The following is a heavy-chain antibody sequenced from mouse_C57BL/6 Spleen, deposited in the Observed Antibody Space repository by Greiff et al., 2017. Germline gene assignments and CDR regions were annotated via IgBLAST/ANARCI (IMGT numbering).Heavy chain of an antibody. V-gene: IGHV1-80*01. CDR2: IYPGDGDT. CDR1: GYAFSSYW. CDR3: ARSGNSLYFDY. Sequence: QVQLKQSGAELVKPGASVKISCKASGYAFSSYWMNWVKQRPGKGLEWIGQIYPGDGDTNYNGKFKGKATLTADKSSSTAYMQLSSLTSEDAAVYFCARSGNSLYFDYWGQGTTLTVSS. D-gene: IGHD1-3*01. J-gene: IGHJ2*01.